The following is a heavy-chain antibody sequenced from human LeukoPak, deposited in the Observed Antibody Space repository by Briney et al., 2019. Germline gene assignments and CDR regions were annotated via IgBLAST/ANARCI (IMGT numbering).Heavy chain of an antibody. CDR3: ARQGSLSYCSGGSCWFDP. CDR2: IYYSGST. D-gene: IGHD2-15*01. Sequence: SETLSLTCTVSGGSISTSSYYWGWIRQPPGKGLEWIGSIYYSGSTYSNPSLKSRVTISVDTSKNQISLKMYSVAVADTAVYHCARQGSLSYCSGGSCWFDPWGREPWSPSPQ. J-gene: IGHJ5*02. V-gene: IGHV4-39*01. CDR1: GGSISTSSYY.